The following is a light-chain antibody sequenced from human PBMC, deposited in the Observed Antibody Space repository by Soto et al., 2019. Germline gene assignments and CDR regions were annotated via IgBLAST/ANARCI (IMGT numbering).Light chain of an antibody. Sequence: SYVLTQPPSVSVAPGQTARITCGGNNIGAKVVHWYQQKKPGQAPVLVVFDDRARPPTIPERFSGSNSGNTATLTISRVEAGDEADYYCQVWHSTSVRVFGGGTKVTVL. CDR1: NIGAKV. CDR3: QVWHSTSVRV. J-gene: IGLJ2*01. CDR2: DDR. V-gene: IGLV3-21*02.